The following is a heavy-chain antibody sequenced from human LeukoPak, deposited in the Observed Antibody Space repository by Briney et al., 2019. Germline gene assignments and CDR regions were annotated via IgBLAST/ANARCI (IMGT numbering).Heavy chain of an antibody. CDR1: GGSISSYY. CDR3: ARELEADGYNQTLCDAFDI. CDR2: IYYSGST. Sequence: SETLSLTCTVSGGSISSYYWSWIRQPPGKGLEWIGYIYYSGSTNYNPSLKSRVTISVDTSKNQFSLKLSSVTAADTAVYYCARELEADGYNQTLCDAFDIWGQGTMVTVSS. D-gene: IGHD5-12*01. J-gene: IGHJ3*02. V-gene: IGHV4-59*01.